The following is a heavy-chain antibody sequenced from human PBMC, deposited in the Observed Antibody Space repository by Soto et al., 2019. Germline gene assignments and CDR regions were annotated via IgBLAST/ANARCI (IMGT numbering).Heavy chain of an antibody. J-gene: IGHJ4*02. CDR3: VFPRSDAIPAYFDY. CDR2: ISGSGGST. V-gene: IGHV3-23*01. CDR1: GFTFSSYA. Sequence: LRLSCAASGFTFSSYAMSWVRQAPGKGLEWVSAISGSGGSTYYADSVKGRFTISRDNSKNTLYLQMNSLRAEDTAVYYCVFPRSDAIPAYFDYWGQGTLVTVSS. D-gene: IGHD2-2*02.